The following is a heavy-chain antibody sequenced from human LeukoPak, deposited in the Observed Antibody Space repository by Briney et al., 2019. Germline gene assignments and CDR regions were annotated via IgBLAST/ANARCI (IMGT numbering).Heavy chain of an antibody. CDR2: MNPNSGNT. D-gene: IGHD6-13*01. V-gene: IGHV1-8*01. Sequence: VASAKVPCKASGYTFTSYDINWVQQATGQGLEWMGWMNPNSGNTGYAQKFQGRVTMTRNTSISTAYMELSSLRSEDTAVYYCARGYGAAAGTDWFDPWGQGTLVTVSS. CDR1: GYTFTSYD. J-gene: IGHJ5*02. CDR3: ARGYGAAAGTDWFDP.